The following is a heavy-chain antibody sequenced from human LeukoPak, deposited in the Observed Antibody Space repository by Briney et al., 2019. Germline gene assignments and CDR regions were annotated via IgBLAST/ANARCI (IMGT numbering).Heavy chain of an antibody. Sequence: GGSLSLSCAASGFTFSSYWMNWVRQAPGKGLVWVARIASDGSSTTYADSVKGRFSTSRDNATNTLYLQMNSLRVEDTAVYYCARGRPHGNDYWGQGTLVTVSS. CDR3: ARGRPHGNDY. D-gene: IGHD4-23*01. V-gene: IGHV3-74*01. J-gene: IGHJ4*02. CDR1: GFTFSSYW. CDR2: IASDGSST.